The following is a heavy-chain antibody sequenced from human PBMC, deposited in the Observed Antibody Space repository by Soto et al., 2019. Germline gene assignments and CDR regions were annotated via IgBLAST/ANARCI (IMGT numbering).Heavy chain of an antibody. CDR1: SGPDRSHN. J-gene: IGHJ6*02. V-gene: IGHV4-59*08. CDR2: VYYTGAT. Sequence: QVQLQQPGPRLVKPSETLSLTCTVSSGPDRSHNWGWIRQPPGRGLEWIGYVYYTGATAYNPSLRSRVTISADTSTNDISLTLSSVTAADTAVYYCVRQGIDYLHGLVDVWGQGTTVSVSS. CDR3: VRQGIDYLHGLVDV. D-gene: IGHD4-17*01.